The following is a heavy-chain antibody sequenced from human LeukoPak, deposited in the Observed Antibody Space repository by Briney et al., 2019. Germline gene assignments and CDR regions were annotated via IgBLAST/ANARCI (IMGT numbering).Heavy chain of an antibody. D-gene: IGHD3-10*01. V-gene: IGHV4-39*07. CDR1: GGSISSSSYY. J-gene: IGHJ3*02. CDR2: IYYSGST. Sequence: SETLSLTCTVSGGSISSSSYYWGWIRQPPGKGLEWIGSIYYSGSTYYNPSLKSRVTISVDTSKNQFSLKLSSVTAADTAVYYCARDNKITMVRGVAHNDAFDIWGQGTMVTVSS. CDR3: ARDNKITMVRGVAHNDAFDI.